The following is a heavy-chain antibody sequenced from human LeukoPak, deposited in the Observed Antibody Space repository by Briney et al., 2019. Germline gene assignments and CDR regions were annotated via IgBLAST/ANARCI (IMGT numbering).Heavy chain of an antibody. Sequence: SETLSLTCTVSGGSISSSSYYWGWIRQPPGKGLEWIGSIYYSGSTYYNPSLKSRVTISVDTSKNQFSLKLSSVTAADTAVYYCARGQAGPALYYFDYWGQGTLVTVSS. CDR2: IYYSGST. J-gene: IGHJ4*02. CDR3: ARGQAGPALYYFDY. CDR1: GGSISSSSYY. V-gene: IGHV4-39*01. D-gene: IGHD2-2*01.